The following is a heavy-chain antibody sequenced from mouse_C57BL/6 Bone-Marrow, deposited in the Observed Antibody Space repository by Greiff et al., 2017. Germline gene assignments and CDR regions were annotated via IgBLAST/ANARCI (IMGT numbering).Heavy chain of an antibody. V-gene: IGHV1-5*01. CDR1: GYTFTSYW. CDR3: TREALTGTMYFDV. J-gene: IGHJ1*03. D-gene: IGHD4-1*01. Sequence: VQLQQSGTVLARPGASVKMSCKTSGYTFTSYWMHWVKQRPGQGLEWIGAIYPGNSDTSYNQKFKGKAKLTAVTSASTAYMELSSLTNEDSAVYYCTREALTGTMYFDVWGTGTTVTVSS. CDR2: IYPGNSDT.